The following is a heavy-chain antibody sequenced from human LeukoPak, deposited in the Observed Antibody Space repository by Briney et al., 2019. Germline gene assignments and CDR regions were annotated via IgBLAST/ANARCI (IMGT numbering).Heavy chain of an antibody. CDR2: IYPGDSDT. D-gene: IGHD3-22*01. Sequence: GESPEISCKGSGYSFTSYWIGWVRQMPGKGLEWMGIIYPGDSDTRYSPSFQGQVTISADKSISTASLQCSSLQASDTAMYYCARRDYFDSRGSATTFDLCGPGTMVTVSS. J-gene: IGHJ3*01. CDR1: GYSFTSYW. CDR3: ARRDYFDSRGSATTFDL. V-gene: IGHV5-51*01.